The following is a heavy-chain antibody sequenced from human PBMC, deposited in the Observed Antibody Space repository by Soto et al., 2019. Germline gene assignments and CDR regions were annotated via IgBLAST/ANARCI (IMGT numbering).Heavy chain of an antibody. Sequence: TLSLPFSVSGFSLTSGPYDWSWIRQHPGKGLEWIGYIFYSGSTDYNPSLKSRVNISVDTSKNQFSLKLSSVTAADTAVYYCASTEAFFDDWGQGTLLTVSS. CDR3: ASTEAFFDD. V-gene: IGHV4-31*03. CDR2: IFYSGST. J-gene: IGHJ4*02. CDR1: GFSLTSGPYD.